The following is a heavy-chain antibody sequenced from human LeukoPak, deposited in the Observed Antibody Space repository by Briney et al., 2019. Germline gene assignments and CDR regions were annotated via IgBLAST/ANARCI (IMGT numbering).Heavy chain of an antibody. Sequence: GGSLRLSCAASGFTFSSYGMHWVRQAPGKGLEWVAFIRYDGSNKYYADSVKGRFTISRDNSKNTLHLQMNSLRAEDTAVYYCAKDLLAAAGTLTLNWGQGTLVTVSS. CDR2: IRYDGSNK. D-gene: IGHD6-13*01. V-gene: IGHV3-30*02. CDR3: AKDLLAAAGTLTLN. J-gene: IGHJ4*02. CDR1: GFTFSSYG.